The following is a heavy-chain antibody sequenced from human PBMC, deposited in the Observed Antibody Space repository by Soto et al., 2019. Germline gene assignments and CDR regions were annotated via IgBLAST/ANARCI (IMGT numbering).Heavy chain of an antibody. CDR2: IGDSGSTT. Sequence: EVQLLESGGGLVQPGGSLRLTCAASGFTFSTYAMSWVRQAPGKGLEWVSIIGDSGSTTVYADSVKGRFTISRDNSKNTLYLQMNSLTAEETAVYYCAKHFVNGEIDYWGQGTLVTVSS. CDR1: GFTFSTYA. V-gene: IGHV3-23*01. D-gene: IGHD3-10*01. CDR3: AKHFVNGEIDY. J-gene: IGHJ4*02.